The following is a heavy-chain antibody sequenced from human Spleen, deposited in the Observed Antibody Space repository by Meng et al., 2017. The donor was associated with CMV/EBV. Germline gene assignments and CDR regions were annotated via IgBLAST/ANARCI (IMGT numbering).Heavy chain of an antibody. CDR3: ARVDTAMVTYHYYYGMDV. CDR2: IKQDGSEK. CDR1: GGSFRGYY. V-gene: IGHV3-7*04. Sequence: GGSLRLSCAVSGGSFRGYYWSWIRQPPGKGLEWVANIKQDGSEKYYVDSVKGRFTISRDNAKNSLYLQMNSLRAEDTAVYYCARVDTAMVTYHYYYGMDVWGQGTTVTVSS. D-gene: IGHD5-18*01. J-gene: IGHJ6*02.